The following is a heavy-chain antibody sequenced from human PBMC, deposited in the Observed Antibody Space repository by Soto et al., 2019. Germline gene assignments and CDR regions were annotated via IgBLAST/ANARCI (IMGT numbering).Heavy chain of an antibody. D-gene: IGHD1-26*01. Sequence: QVQLVQSGAEVKKPGSSVKVSCKASGGTFSSYSINWVRQAPGQGLEWMGEIIPIFGTANYAQKFQGRVTITADESTSTAYMEPSSLRSEDTVVYYCARDGGRHSGGIDYWGQGTLVTVSS. CDR2: IIPIFGTA. CDR1: GGTFSSYS. CDR3: ARDGGRHSGGIDY. V-gene: IGHV1-69*01. J-gene: IGHJ4*02.